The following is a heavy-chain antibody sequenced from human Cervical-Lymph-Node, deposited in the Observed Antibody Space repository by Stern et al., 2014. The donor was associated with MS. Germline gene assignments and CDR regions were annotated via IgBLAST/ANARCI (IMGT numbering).Heavy chain of an antibody. D-gene: IGHD6-6*01. Sequence: VHLVESGAEVRKPGTSVKVSCKASGYTFTDYGITWVRQAPGQGLDCMGWISAYNGNTNYAQMLQGRVTMTTDKSTSTAYMELRSLNSDDTAIYFCARSSFSNSSLFDYWGQGTLLTVSS. V-gene: IGHV1-18*01. CDR3: ARSSFSNSSLFDY. CDR2: ISAYNGNT. CDR1: GYTFTDYG. J-gene: IGHJ4*02.